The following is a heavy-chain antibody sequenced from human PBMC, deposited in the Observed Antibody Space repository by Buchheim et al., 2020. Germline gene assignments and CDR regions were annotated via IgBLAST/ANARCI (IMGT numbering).Heavy chain of an antibody. D-gene: IGHD1-14*01. CDR2: ITGSSNTI. CDR1: GFTFDIYS. Sequence: VQLVESGGGLVQPGGSLRLSCAASGFTFDIYSMNWVRQAPGKGLEWVSYITGSSNTIYYADSVKGRFTISRDNAKNSLYLQMNSLRAEDTAVYYCARGPKAGGFDPWGQGTL. V-gene: IGHV3-48*01. CDR3: ARGPKAGGFDP. J-gene: IGHJ5*02.